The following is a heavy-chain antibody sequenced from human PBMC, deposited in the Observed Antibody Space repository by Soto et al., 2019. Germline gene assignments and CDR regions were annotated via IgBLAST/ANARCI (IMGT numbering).Heavy chain of an antibody. Sequence: QVQLQESGPGLVKPSETLSLTCTVSGDSVTSYYWSWVRQSPGKGLEWIGHMYYSGSTNSNPSLDRRVTMSVDTSKNQFSLKLSSVTAADTAVYFCARDPRYASTWYYWDDAFDIWGQGTMVTVSS. J-gene: IGHJ3*02. CDR2: MYYSGST. CDR1: GDSVTSYY. CDR3: ARDPRYASTWYYWDDAFDI. V-gene: IGHV4-59*02. D-gene: IGHD3-22*01.